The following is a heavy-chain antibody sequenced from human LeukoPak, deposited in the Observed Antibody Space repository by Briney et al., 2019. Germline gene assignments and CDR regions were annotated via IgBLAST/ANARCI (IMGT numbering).Heavy chain of an antibody. CDR2: INPNSGAT. CDR1: GYTFTVHY. J-gene: IGHJ4*02. Sequence: ASVKVSCKASGYTFTVHYLHWVRQAPGQGLEWMGRINPNSGATNYAQKFQGRVTMTRDTSISTAYMELSRLRSDDTAVYYCARDSTVTTGIDEWGQGTLVTLSS. V-gene: IGHV1-2*06. CDR3: ARDSTVTTGIDE. D-gene: IGHD4-17*01.